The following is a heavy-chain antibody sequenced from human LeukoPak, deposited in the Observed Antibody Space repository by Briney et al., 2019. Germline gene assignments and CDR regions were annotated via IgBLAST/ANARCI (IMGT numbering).Heavy chain of an antibody. CDR3: VTRAHRFYGSRSYYSGVGFDP. Sequence: GGSLRLSCAASGFTFINAWMAWVRQAPGKGLEWVGRIKGKIDADIEDYAAPVKGRFTISRDDSKNTVYLQVNRLRTEDTALYYCVTRAHRFYGSRSYYSGVGFDPWGQGTLVTVSS. CDR2: IKGKIDADIE. CDR1: GFTFINAW. V-gene: IGHV3-15*01. J-gene: IGHJ5*02. D-gene: IGHD3-10*01.